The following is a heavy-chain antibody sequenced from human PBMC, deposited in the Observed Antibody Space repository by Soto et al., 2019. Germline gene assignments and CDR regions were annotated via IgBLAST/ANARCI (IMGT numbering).Heavy chain of an antibody. J-gene: IGHJ6*02. CDR2: LIPIFPTP. V-gene: IGHV1-69*12. D-gene: IGHD3-3*02. CDR3: ARDKDRQQLGGNYYYGMDV. Sequence: QVQLVQSGAEVKKPGSSVTVSCKAAGGTFGNSAISWVRQAPGQGLEWMGGLIPIFPTPVYAQKFQGRATITAHESTTTAYMELTSLRSEDTAVYFCARDKDRQQLGGNYYYGMDVWGQGTRVPVSS. CDR1: GGTFGNSA.